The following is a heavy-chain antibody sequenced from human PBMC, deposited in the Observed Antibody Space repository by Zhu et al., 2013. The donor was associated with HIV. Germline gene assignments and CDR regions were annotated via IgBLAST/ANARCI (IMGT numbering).Heavy chain of an antibody. V-gene: IGHV1-69*01. CDR3: ARLAWDCSSTSCYERTNYYYYYGMDV. D-gene: IGHD2-2*01. Sequence: QVQLVQSGAEVKKPGSSVKVSCKASGGTFSSYAISWVRQAPGQGLEWMGGIIPIFGTANYAQKFQGRVTITADESTSTAYMELSSLRSEDTAVYYCARLAWDCSSTSCYERTNYYYYYGMDVWGQGTTVTVSS. J-gene: IGHJ6*02. CDR2: IIPIFGTA. CDR1: GGTFSSYA.